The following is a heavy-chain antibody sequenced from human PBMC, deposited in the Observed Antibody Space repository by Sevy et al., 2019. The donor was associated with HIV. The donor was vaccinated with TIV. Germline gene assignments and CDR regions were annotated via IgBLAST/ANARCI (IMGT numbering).Heavy chain of an antibody. J-gene: IGHJ4*02. CDR2: ISAYNGNT. D-gene: IGHD3-3*01. Sequence: ASVKVSCKASGYTFTSYGISWVRQAPGQGLEWMGWISAYNGNTNYAQKLQGRVTMTTDTSTSTAYMELRSLRSDDTAVYYCARVADNFGVVIMDYWGQGTLVTVSS. V-gene: IGHV1-18*01. CDR3: ARVADNFGVVIMDY. CDR1: GYTFTSYG.